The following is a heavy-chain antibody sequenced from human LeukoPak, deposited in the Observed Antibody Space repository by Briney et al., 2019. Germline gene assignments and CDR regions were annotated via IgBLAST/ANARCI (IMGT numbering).Heavy chain of an antibody. CDR1: GFTFSSYG. D-gene: IGHD3-22*01. CDR3: AEGGDSSGYEADY. J-gene: IGHJ4*02. Sequence: PGGSLRLSCAASGFTFSSYGMHWVRQAPGKGLEWVAFIRYDGSNKYYADSVKGRFTISRDNSKNTLYLQMNSLRAEDTAVYYCAEGGDSSGYEADYWGQGTLVTVSS. CDR2: IRYDGSNK. V-gene: IGHV3-30*02.